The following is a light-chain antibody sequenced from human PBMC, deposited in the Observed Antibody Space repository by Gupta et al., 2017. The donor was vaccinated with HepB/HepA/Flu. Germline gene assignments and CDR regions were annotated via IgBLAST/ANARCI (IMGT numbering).Light chain of an antibody. V-gene: IGLV2-14*03. J-gene: IGLJ1*01. CDR2: DVI. CDR1: SSDVGGYNY. CDR3: SSYTSSSTYV. Sequence: QSALTQPASVSGSPGQSITISCTGTSSDVGGYNYVSWYQQHPGRAPKLMIYDVINRPSGVSNRVSGSKSGNTASLTISGLQAEDEADYYCSSYTSSSTYVFGTGTKVTVL.